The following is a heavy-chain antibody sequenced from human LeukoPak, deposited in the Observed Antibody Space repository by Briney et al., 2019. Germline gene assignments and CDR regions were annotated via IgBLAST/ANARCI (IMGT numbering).Heavy chain of an antibody. Sequence: GGSLRLSCAASGFTFSSYAMSWVRQAPGKGLEWVSAISGSGGSTYYADSVKGRFTISRDNSKNTLYLQMNSLRAEDTAVYYCAKDQSYGSGSYYNLDHVYWGQGTLVTVSS. CDR1: GFTFSSYA. J-gene: IGHJ4*02. D-gene: IGHD3-10*01. V-gene: IGHV3-23*01. CDR3: AKDQSYGSGSYYNLDHVY. CDR2: ISGSGGST.